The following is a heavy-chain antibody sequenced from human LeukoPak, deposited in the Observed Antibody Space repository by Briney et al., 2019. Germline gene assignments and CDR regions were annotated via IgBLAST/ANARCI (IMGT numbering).Heavy chain of an antibody. V-gene: IGHV3-23*01. CDR1: GFTFSNYA. CDR3: AKGAEIGYYYDSSGYCC. J-gene: IGHJ4*02. CDR2: ISATGGGT. D-gene: IGHD3-22*01. Sequence: PGGSLRLSCAASGFTFSNYAINWVRQAPGKGLECVSVISATGGGTYYADSVKGRFTISRDNGKNTLYLQMNSLRAEDTAVYYCAKGAEIGYYYDSSGYCCWGQGTLVTVSS.